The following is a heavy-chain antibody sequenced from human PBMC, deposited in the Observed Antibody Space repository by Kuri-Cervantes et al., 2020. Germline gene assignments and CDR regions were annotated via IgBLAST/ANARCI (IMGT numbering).Heavy chain of an antibody. Sequence: ESLKISCAVYGGSFSGYYWSWIRQPPGKGLEWIGEINHSGSTNYNPSLKSRVTISVDTSKNQFSLKLRSVTAADTAVYYCARGLLRYFDWLLYVGFGGFDYWGQGTLVTVSS. CDR3: ARGLLRYFDWLLYVGFGGFDY. V-gene: IGHV4-34*01. CDR2: INHSGST. D-gene: IGHD3-9*01. J-gene: IGHJ4*02. CDR1: GGSFSGYY.